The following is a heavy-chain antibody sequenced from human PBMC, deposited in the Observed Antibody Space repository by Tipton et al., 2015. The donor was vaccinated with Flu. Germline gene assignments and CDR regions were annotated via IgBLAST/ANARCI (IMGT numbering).Heavy chain of an antibody. D-gene: IGHD2-2*01. J-gene: IGHJ5*02. CDR2: IYGSGAT. CDR3: VRSDVVVIPAAIRPGGFDP. Sequence: LSCTVSGDSISRDGHYWSWIRQHPGKGPEWIGYIYGSGATFYNPSLKSRATISIDTSKTQFSLTLTSVTAADTAVYYCVRSDVVVIPAAIRPGGFDPWGRGTLVTVSS. V-gene: IGHV4-31*03. CDR1: GDSISRDGHY.